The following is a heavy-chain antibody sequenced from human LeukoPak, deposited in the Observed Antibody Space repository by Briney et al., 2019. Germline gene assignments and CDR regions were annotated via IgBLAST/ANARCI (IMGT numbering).Heavy chain of an antibody. Sequence: GGSLRLSCAASGFTFSSYSMNWVRQAPGKGLEWVSYISSSGSTIYYTDSVKGRFTISRDNAKNSLYLQMNSLRAEDTAVYYCARCVGDSLLFDYWGQGTLVTVSS. CDR3: ARCVGDSLLFDY. CDR1: GFTFSSYS. V-gene: IGHV3-48*04. CDR2: ISSSGSTI. D-gene: IGHD2-21*02. J-gene: IGHJ4*02.